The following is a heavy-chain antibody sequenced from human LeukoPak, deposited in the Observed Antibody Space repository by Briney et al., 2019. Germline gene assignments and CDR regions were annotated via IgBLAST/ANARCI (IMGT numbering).Heavy chain of an antibody. J-gene: IGHJ4*02. CDR1: GYTFTSYA. Sequence: ASVKVSCKASGYTFTSYAMHWVRQAPGQRLEWMGWINTGTGNIKYSQKFQGRVTITRDTSASTAYMELSSLRSEDSAVYYCARNRYGDYELDYWGQGTLVTVSS. D-gene: IGHD4-17*01. CDR3: ARNRYGDYELDY. V-gene: IGHV1-3*04. CDR2: INTGTGNI.